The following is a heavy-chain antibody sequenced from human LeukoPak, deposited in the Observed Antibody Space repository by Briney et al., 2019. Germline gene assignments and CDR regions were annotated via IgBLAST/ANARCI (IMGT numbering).Heavy chain of an antibody. J-gene: IGHJ4*02. D-gene: IGHD1-26*01. Sequence: GGSLRLSCAASGFTSSSYSMNWVRQAPEKGLEWISSISSSGTYIYYADSVKGRFTISRDNAKNSLYLQMNSLRAEDTAVYYCASGYGRARASDYWGQGTLVTVSS. CDR2: ISSSGTYI. CDR3: ASGYGRARASDY. CDR1: GFTSSSYS. V-gene: IGHV3-21*01.